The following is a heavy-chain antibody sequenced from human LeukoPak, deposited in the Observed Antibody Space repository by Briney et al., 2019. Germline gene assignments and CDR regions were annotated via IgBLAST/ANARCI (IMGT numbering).Heavy chain of an antibody. Sequence: SETLSLTCTVSGGSISSSRHYWGWIRQPPGKGLEWIGSIYYSGSTYYSPSLKSRVTISVDTSKNQFSLKLSSVTAADTAVYYCARGEVSYYDSSGYLDAFDIWGQGTMVIVSS. D-gene: IGHD3-22*01. V-gene: IGHV4-39*07. CDR3: ARGEVSYYDSSGYLDAFDI. CDR1: GGSISSSRHY. CDR2: IYYSGST. J-gene: IGHJ3*02.